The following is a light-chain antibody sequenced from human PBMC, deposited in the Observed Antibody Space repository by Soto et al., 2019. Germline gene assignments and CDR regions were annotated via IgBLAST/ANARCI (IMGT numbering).Light chain of an antibody. CDR3: CSYAGSSTHA. J-gene: IGLJ1*01. CDR1: SSDVGSSNL. Sequence: QSVLTQPASGSGFPGQSITFSCTGTSSDVGSSNLVSWYQQHPGKAPKLLIYEVSKRPSGVSNRFSGSKSGNTASLTISGLQAEDEADYYCCSYAGSSTHAFGTGTKVTVL. V-gene: IGLV2-23*02. CDR2: EVS.